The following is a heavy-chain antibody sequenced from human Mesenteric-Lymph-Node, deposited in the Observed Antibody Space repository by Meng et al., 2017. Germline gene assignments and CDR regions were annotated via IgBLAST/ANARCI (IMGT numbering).Heavy chain of an antibody. V-gene: IGHV3-43D*03. D-gene: IGHD1-26*01. CDR2: ISWDGGST. CDR3: AKGPSGMGGSGFDY. J-gene: IGHJ4*02. CDR1: GFTLDDYA. Sequence: GGSLRLSCAASGFTLDDYAMHWVRQAPGKGLEWVSLISWDGGSTYYADSVKGRFTISRDNSKNSLYLQMNSLRAEDTALYYCAKGPSGMGGSGFDYWGQGTLVTVSS.